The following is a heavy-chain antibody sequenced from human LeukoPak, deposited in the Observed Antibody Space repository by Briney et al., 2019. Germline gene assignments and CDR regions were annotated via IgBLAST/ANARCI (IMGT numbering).Heavy chain of an antibody. CDR1: GYTFTSYD. D-gene: IGHD3-10*01. Sequence: GASVKVSCKASGYTFTSYDINWVRQATGQGLEWMGWMNPNSGKTGYAQKFQGRDTMTRNTSISTAYMELSSLRSEDTAVYYCASRGRFGQYYYYYYMDVWGKGTTVTISS. V-gene: IGHV1-8*01. J-gene: IGHJ6*03. CDR2: MNPNSGKT. CDR3: ASRGRFGQYYYYYYMDV.